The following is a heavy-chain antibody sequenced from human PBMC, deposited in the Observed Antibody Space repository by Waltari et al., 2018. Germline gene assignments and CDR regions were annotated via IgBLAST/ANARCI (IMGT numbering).Heavy chain of an antibody. J-gene: IGHJ2*01. Sequence: QVQLVQSGAEVKKPGSSVKVSCKASGGPFSSYAISWVRQAPGQGLEWMGGIIPIFGTAIYAQKFQGRVTITADKSTSTAYMELSSLRSEDTAVYYCASAGYGGNPGSYWYFDLWGRGTLVTVSS. CDR2: IIPIFGTA. CDR1: GGPFSSYA. D-gene: IGHD2-15*01. V-gene: IGHV1-69*14. CDR3: ASAGYGGNPGSYWYFDL.